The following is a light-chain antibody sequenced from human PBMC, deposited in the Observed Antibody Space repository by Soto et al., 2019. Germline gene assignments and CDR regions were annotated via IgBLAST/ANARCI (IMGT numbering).Light chain of an antibody. V-gene: IGKV3-11*01. CDR1: QSVSSY. J-gene: IGKJ2*01. Sequence: EIVLTQSPATLSLSPGERATLSCRASQSVSSYLAWYQQKPGQAPRLLIYDASARATGIPARFSGSGSGTDFTLTIRSLEPDDFAVYYCQQRSTWAGTFGQGTKLEIK. CDR2: DAS. CDR3: QQRSTWAGT.